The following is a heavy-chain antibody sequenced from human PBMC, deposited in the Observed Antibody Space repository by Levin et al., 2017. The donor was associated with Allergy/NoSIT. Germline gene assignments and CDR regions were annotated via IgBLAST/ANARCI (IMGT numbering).Heavy chain of an antibody. CDR2: IWYDGSNK. D-gene: IGHD4-17*01. J-gene: IGHJ4*02. Sequence: GGSLRLSCAASGFTFSSYGMHWVRQAPGKGLEWVAVIWYDGSNKYYADSVKGRFTISRDNSKNTLYLQMNSLRAEDTAVYYCARGGGDYAVALDYWGQGTLVTVSS. V-gene: IGHV3-33*01. CDR1: GFTFSSYG. CDR3: ARGGGDYAVALDY.